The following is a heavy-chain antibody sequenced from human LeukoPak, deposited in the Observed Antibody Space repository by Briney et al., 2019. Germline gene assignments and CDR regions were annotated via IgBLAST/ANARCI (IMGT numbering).Heavy chain of an antibody. V-gene: IGHV3-15*01. CDR1: GFTFSNAW. Sequence: GGSLRLSCAASGFTFSNAWMSWVRQAPGKGLEWVGRIKSKTGGGTTDYAAPVKGRFTISRDDSKNTLYLQMNSLKTEDTAVYYCTTDLELLWFGELYDLWGRGTLVTVSS. J-gene: IGHJ2*01. D-gene: IGHD3-10*01. CDR2: IKSKTGGGTT. CDR3: TTDLELLWFGELYDL.